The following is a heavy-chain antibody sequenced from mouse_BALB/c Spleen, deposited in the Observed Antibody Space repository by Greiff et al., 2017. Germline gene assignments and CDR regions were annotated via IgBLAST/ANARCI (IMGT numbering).Heavy chain of an antibody. V-gene: IGHV1-37*01. Sequence: EVKLQESGPELVKPGASVKISCKASGYSFTGYFMNWVKQSHGKSLEWIGRINPYNGDTFYNQKFKGKATLTVDKSSSTAHMELLSLTSEDSAVYYCGRYYGNYNYAMDYWGQGTSVTVSS. CDR1: GYSFTGYF. D-gene: IGHD2-1*01. J-gene: IGHJ4*01. CDR2: INPYNGDT. CDR3: GRYYGNYNYAMDY.